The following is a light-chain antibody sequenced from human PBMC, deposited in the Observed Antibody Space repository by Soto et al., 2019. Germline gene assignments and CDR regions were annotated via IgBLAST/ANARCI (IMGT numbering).Light chain of an antibody. CDR3: QQSDGIPIT. J-gene: IGKJ5*01. CDR1: QTISRN. CDR2: AAS. Sequence: DIQMTQSPASLSASVGGRFIIPCRASQTISRNLNWYQQKPGAAPKLLIYAASNLQSGVPSRFSGSGSGTDFAIAISSLQPEDFATYYCQQSDGIPITFGQGTRLEIK. V-gene: IGKV1-39*01.